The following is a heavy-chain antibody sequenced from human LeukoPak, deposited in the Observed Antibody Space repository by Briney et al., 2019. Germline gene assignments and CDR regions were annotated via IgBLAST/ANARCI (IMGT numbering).Heavy chain of an antibody. CDR3: ARDRGYCSGGSCYRWFDP. J-gene: IGHJ5*02. D-gene: IGHD2-15*01. Sequence: SETLSLTCTVSGGSISGYYWSWIRQPPGKGLEWIGYIYYSGSTNYNPSLKSRVTISVDTSKNQFSLKLSSVTAADTAVYYCARDRGYCSGGSCYRWFDPWGQGTLVTVSS. CDR2: IYYSGST. V-gene: IGHV4-59*01. CDR1: GGSISGYY.